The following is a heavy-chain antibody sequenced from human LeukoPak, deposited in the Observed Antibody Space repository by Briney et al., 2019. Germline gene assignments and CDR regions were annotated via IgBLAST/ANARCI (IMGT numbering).Heavy chain of an antibody. D-gene: IGHD3-3*01. CDR2: ISSTSNSL. CDR1: GFTFSSYS. J-gene: IGHJ6*03. Sequence: GGSLRLSCAASGFTFSSYSMNWVRRAPGKGLEWVSYISSTSNSLYYADSVKGRFTISRDNAKNSLYLQMNSLGAEDTAVYYCVRGSLASGVVVYYYYYLDVWGKGTTVTVSS. CDR3: VRGSLASGVVVYYYYYLDV. V-gene: IGHV3-48*01.